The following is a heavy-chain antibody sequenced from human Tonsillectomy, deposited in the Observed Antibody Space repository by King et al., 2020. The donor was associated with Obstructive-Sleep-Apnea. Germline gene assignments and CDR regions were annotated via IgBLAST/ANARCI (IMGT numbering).Heavy chain of an antibody. Sequence: VQLVESGGGLVQPGESLRLSWAASGFTFSHFWMYWVRQTPGKGLVWVLRIDNDGSSTTYWDSVKGRFIISRDNARNTVSLQMSSLRAEDTALYYCVRGASGFDYWGQGTLVTVSS. CDR3: VRGASGFDY. CDR1: GFTFSHFW. D-gene: IGHD3-10*01. J-gene: IGHJ4*02. CDR2: IDNDGSST. V-gene: IGHV3-74*01.